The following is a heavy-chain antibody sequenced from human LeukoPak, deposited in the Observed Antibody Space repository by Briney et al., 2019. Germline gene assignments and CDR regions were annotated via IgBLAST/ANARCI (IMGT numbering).Heavy chain of an antibody. D-gene: IGHD4-17*01. CDR1: GGSISSYY. V-gene: IGHV4-59*01. CDR3: ARDGTGVTTLSGAFEY. CDR2: IYYSGST. J-gene: IGHJ4*02. Sequence: SETLSLTCTVSGGSISSYYWSWIRQPPGKGLEWIGYIYYSGSTNYNPSLKSRVTISVDTSKNQFSLKLSSVTAADTAVYYCARDGTGVTTLSGAFEYWGQGTLVTVSS.